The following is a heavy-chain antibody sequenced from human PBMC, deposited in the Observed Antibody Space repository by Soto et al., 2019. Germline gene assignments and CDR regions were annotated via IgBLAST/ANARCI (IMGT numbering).Heavy chain of an antibody. Sequence: GSLRLSGAASGFTFSTFNMNWVRQAPGKGLEWVSSITNSAYTSYADSLKGRFTISRDNAKNSLYLQMNSLRAEDTAVYYCGLYDALFFDFWGQGALVTVSS. CDR1: GFTFSTFN. J-gene: IGHJ4*02. CDR2: ITNSAYT. D-gene: IGHD2-8*01. V-gene: IGHV3-21*01. CDR3: GLYDALFFDF.